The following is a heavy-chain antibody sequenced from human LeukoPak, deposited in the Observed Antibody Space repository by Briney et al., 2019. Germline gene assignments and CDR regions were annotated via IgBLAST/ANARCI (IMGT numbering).Heavy chain of an antibody. CDR3: ARHERDASLDHALDI. J-gene: IGHJ3*02. D-gene: IGHD5-24*01. V-gene: IGHV3-53*01. Sequence: PGGSLRLSCAASGFTVSSNYMSWVRQAPGKGLEWVSVIYSGGSTYYADSVKGRFTISRDNSKNTLYLQMNSLRAEDTAVYYCARHERDASLDHALDIWGQGTMVTVSS. CDR2: IYSGGST. CDR1: GFTVSSNY.